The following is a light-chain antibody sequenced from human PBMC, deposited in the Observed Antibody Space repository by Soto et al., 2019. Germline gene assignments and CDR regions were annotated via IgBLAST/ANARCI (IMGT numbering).Light chain of an antibody. CDR3: QQTYSTPPT. CDR2: AAS. V-gene: IGKV1-39*01. CDR1: QSISTY. J-gene: IGKJ1*01. Sequence: DIQMTQSPSSLSASVGDRVTITCRASQSISTYLNWYQQKAGLAPKLLIYAASSLQSGVPSRFSGSGSGTDFTLTISSLQPEDFATYYCQQTYSTPPTFGQGTTGDIK.